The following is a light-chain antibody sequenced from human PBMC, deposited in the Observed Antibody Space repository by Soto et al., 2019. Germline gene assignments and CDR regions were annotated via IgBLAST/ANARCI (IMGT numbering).Light chain of an antibody. V-gene: IGKV1-39*01. Sequence: DIQMTQSPSALSASVGDRVTITCRASQRSSSPLNWYQLKPGKAPKRLIYAAASLQSGVPSSFSGSGSGTDVTLTISSLQPEDFATYYCQQSYSTPIWTFAHRTKVDIK. CDR2: AAA. CDR3: QQSYSTPIWT. J-gene: IGKJ1*01. CDR1: QRSSSP.